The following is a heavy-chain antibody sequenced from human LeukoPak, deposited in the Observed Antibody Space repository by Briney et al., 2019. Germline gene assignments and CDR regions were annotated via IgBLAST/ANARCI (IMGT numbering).Heavy chain of an antibody. V-gene: IGHV5-51*01. CDR1: GYSFTSYW. CDR2: IYPGDSDT. CDR3: ARHGANKYYYYYMDV. Sequence: GESLKISCKGSGYSFTSYWIGWVRQMPGKGLEWMGIIYPGDSDTRYSPPFQGQVTISADKSISTAYLQWSSLKASGTAMYYCARHGANKYYYYYMDVWGKGSTVTVSS. D-gene: IGHD4/OR15-4a*01. J-gene: IGHJ6*03.